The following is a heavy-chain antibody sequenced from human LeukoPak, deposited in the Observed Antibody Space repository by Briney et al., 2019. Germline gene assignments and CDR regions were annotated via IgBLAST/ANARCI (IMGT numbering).Heavy chain of an antibody. CDR3: ATVGFIVVVPAAIMGFDY. CDR2: FDPEDGET. J-gene: IGHJ4*02. Sequence: GASVKVSCKVSGYTLTELSMHWVRQAPGKGLEWMGGFDPEDGETIYAQKFQGRVTMTEDTSTDTAYMELSSLRSEDTAVYYCATVGFIVVVPAAIMGFDYWGQGTLVTVSS. V-gene: IGHV1-24*01. D-gene: IGHD2-2*02. CDR1: GYTLTELS.